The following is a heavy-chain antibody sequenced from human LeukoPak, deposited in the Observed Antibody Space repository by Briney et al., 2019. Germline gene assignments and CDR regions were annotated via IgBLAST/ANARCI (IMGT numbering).Heavy chain of an antibody. J-gene: IGHJ4*02. CDR1: GGSFSGYY. CDR2: INHSGST. V-gene: IGHV4-34*01. CDR3: ARGFLVPAASRDY. Sequence: PSETLSLTCAVYGGSFSGYYWSWIRQPPGRGLEWIGEINHSGSTNYNPSLKSRVTISVDTSKNQFSLKLSSVTAADTAVYYCARGFLVPAASRDYWGQGTLVTVSS. D-gene: IGHD2-2*01.